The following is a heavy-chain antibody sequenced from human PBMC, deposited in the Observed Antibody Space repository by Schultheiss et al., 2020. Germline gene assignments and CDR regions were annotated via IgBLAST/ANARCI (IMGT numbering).Heavy chain of an antibody. V-gene: IGHV3-33*01. J-gene: IGHJ4*02. CDR2: IWYDGSNK. CDR1: GFTFSSYG. D-gene: IGHD5-24*01. CDR3: AGQGDGYPD. Sequence: GGSLRLSCAASGFTFSSYGMHWVRQAPGKGLEWVAVIWYDGSNKYYIDSVKGRFIISRDNSKNTLYLQMNSLRAEDTAVYYCAGQGDGYPDWGQGTLVTVSS.